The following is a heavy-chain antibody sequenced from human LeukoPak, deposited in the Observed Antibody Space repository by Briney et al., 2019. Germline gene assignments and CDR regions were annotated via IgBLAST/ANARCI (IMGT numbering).Heavy chain of an antibody. D-gene: IGHD3-22*01. CDR1: GFTFSSYA. Sequence: PGGSLRLSCAASGFTFSSYAMNWARQAPGKGLEWVSTITGSGGDTYYADSVKGRFTISRGNSKNTLYLQMNSLRAEDTAIYYCAKDPYVGGGYHFDYWGQGTLVTVSS. CDR3: AKDPYVGGGYHFDY. CDR2: ITGSGGDT. J-gene: IGHJ4*02. V-gene: IGHV3-23*01.